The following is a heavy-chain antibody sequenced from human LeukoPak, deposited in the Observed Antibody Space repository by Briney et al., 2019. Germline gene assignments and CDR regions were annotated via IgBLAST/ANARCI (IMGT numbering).Heavy chain of an antibody. CDR1: GGSFSGYY. CDR3: ARTSGSGSYYPYYYYYYMDV. J-gene: IGHJ6*03. V-gene: IGHV4-34*01. D-gene: IGHD3-10*01. Sequence: SETLSLTCAVYGGSFSGYYWSWIRQPPGKGLEWIGEINHSGSTNYNPSLKSRVTISVDTSKNQFSLKLSSVTAADTAVYYCARTSGSGSYYPYYYYYYMDVWGKGTTVTVSS. CDR2: INHSGST.